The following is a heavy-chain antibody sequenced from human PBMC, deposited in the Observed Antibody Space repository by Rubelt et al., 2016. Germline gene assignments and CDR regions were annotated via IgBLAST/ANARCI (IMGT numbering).Heavy chain of an antibody. CDR2: GTAGDT. Sequence: GTAGDTYYPGSVKGRFTISRENAKNSLYLQMNSLRAEDTAVYYCARVVVEGERPNHDYYGMDVWGQGTTVTVSS. D-gene: IGHD1-14*01. CDR3: ARVVVEGERPNHDYYGMDV. V-gene: IGHV3-13*01. J-gene: IGHJ6*02.